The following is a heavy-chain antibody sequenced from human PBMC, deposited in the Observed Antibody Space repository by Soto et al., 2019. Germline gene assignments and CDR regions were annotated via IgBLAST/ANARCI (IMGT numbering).Heavy chain of an antibody. V-gene: IGHV3-23*01. J-gene: IGHJ3*02. CDR3: AKPEGTSSGWYPSAFDI. D-gene: IGHD6-19*01. CDR2: ISGGGSGGDT. CDR1: GFTFSSYA. Sequence: GGSLRLSCAASGFTFSSYAMSWVRQAPGKGLEWVSAISGGGSGGDTYYADSVKGRFTISRDNSKNTLYLQMNSLRAEDTAVYYCAKPEGTSSGWYPSAFDIWGQGTMVTVSS.